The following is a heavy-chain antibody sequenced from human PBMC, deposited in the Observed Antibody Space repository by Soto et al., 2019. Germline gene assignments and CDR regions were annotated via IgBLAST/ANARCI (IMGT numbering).Heavy chain of an antibody. V-gene: IGHV1-69*13. Sequence: SVKVSCKASGGTFSKNTISWVRKAPGQGLEWMGGIMPVFGRPNYAQKFQGRVTITADEYTRTAYMELSRLKSDDTAVYYCARQFDYDTSGYYYAYWGQGTQFTVSS. CDR3: ARQFDYDTSGYYYAY. J-gene: IGHJ4*02. D-gene: IGHD3-22*01. CDR2: IMPVFGRP. CDR1: GGTFSKNT.